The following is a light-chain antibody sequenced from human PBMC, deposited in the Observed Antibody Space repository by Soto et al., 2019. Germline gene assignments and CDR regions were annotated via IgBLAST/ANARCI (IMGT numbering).Light chain of an antibody. J-gene: IGKJ1*01. CDR3: QQYNNWPQT. CDR2: DAS. CDR1: QSLRSS. V-gene: IGKV3-15*01. Sequence: ETMMTQSPDTLSVSLGERATLSCRASQSLRSSLAWYQQKPGQAPRLPIYDASTRATGIPARFSGSGSGTDFTLTISGLQSEDFAVSYCQQYNNWPQTFGQGTKVDIK.